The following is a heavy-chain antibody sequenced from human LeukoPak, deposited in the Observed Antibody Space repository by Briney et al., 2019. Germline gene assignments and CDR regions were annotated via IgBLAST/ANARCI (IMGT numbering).Heavy chain of an antibody. CDR3: ARQGYDILTGYYHNWFDP. D-gene: IGHD3-9*01. Sequence: ASVKVSCKASGGTLSSYAISWVRQAPGQGLEWMGGIIPIFGTANYAQKFQGRVTITTDESTSTAYMELSSLRSEDTAVYYCARQGYDILTGYYHNWFDPWGQGTLVTVSS. CDR1: GGTLSSYA. V-gene: IGHV1-69*05. J-gene: IGHJ5*02. CDR2: IIPIFGTA.